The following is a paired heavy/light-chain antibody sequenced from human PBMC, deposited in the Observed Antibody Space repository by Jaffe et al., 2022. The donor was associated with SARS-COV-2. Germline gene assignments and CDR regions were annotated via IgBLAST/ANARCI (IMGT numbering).Light chain of an antibody. J-gene: IGLJ3*02. V-gene: IGLV2-23*01. CDR3: CSYARSNTWV. CDR2: DDS. Sequence: QSALTQPASVSGSPGQSITISCTGTSSDVGSYNLVSWYQQHPDKAPKLMIYDDSQRPSGVSNRFSGSKSGNTASLTISGLQAEDEADYYCCSYARSNTWVFGGGTKLTVL. CDR1: SSDVGSYNL.
Heavy chain of an antibody. V-gene: IGHV4-39*01. CDR1: GGSISSSSYY. CDR2: IYYRGNT. Sequence: QLQLQESGPGLVKPSETLSLTCTVSGGSISSSSYYWDWIRQPPGKGLECIGNIYYRGNTYYNPSLKSRVTISVDTSKNQFSLKLSSVTAADTAVYYCARRLTATASFDYWGQGILVTVSS. J-gene: IGHJ4*02. CDR3: ARRLTATASFDY. D-gene: IGHD6-13*01.